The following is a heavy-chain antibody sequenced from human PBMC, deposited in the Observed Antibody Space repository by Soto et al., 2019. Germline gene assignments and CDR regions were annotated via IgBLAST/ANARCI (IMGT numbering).Heavy chain of an antibody. CDR2: IYYSGST. Sequence: PSETLSLTCTVSGGSISSSSYYWGWIRQPPGKGLEWIGRIYYSGSTYYNPSLKSRVTISVDKSKNQFSLKLSSVIAADTAVYYCARDDGTPYSGYDSDAFDIWGQGTMVTVSS. CDR3: ARDDGTPYSGYDSDAFDI. V-gene: IGHV4-39*07. D-gene: IGHD5-12*01. J-gene: IGHJ3*02. CDR1: GGSISSSSYY.